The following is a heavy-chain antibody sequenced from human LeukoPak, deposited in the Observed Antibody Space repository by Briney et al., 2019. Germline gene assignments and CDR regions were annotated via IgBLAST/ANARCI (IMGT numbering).Heavy chain of an antibody. J-gene: IGHJ4*02. Sequence: GASVKVSCKASGYTFTNYAMNWVRQAPRQGLEWMGWINPNTGNPTYAQGFTGRFVFSLDTSVSTTYLQISSLKAEDTAVYYCARAYRRLGELSLPDYWGQGTLVTVSS. D-gene: IGHD3-16*02. V-gene: IGHV7-4-1*02. CDR1: GYTFTNYA. CDR2: INPNTGNP. CDR3: ARAYRRLGELSLPDY.